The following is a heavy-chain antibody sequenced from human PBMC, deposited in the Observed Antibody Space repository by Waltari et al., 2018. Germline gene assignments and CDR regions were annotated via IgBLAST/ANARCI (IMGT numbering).Heavy chain of an antibody. V-gene: IGHV3-74*01. CDR1: GFSFSTYR. D-gene: IGHD3-16*01. Sequence: DVQLVESGGGLVQPGGSVRLPCAASGFSFSTYRLNWARQAPGEGLVGVSRIKSDGSTTAYADSVKGRFTTSRDNAKNTLYLQMNSLRADDTAVYYCVRSAFLDVWGQGTTVTVSS. J-gene: IGHJ6*02. CDR2: IKSDGSTT. CDR3: VRSAFLDV.